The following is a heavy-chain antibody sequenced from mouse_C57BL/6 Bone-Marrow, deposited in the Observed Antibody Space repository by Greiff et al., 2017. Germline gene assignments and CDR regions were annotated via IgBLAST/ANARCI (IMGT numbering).Heavy chain of an antibody. D-gene: IGHD2-5*01. CDR2: ISSGGSYT. CDR1: GFTFSSYG. Sequence: DVQLVESGGDLVKPGGSLKLSCAASGFTFSSYGMSWVRQTPDKRLEWVATISSGGSYTYYPDSVKGRVTISRDNAKNTLYLQMSSLKSEDTAMYYCARRDYSNPWFAYWGQGTLVTVSA. J-gene: IGHJ3*01. V-gene: IGHV5-6*01. CDR3: ARRDYSNPWFAY.